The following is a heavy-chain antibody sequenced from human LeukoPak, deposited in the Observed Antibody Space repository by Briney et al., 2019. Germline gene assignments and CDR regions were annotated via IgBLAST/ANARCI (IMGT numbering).Heavy chain of an antibody. CDR2: INPNSGGT. Sequence: ASVKVSCKASGYTFTGYYMHWVRQAPGQGLEWMGWINPNSGGTNYAQKFQGRVTMTRDTSISTAYMELSRLRSDDTVVYYCARVNEHFDWLIFDYWGQGTLVTVSS. V-gene: IGHV1-2*02. J-gene: IGHJ4*02. CDR1: GYTFTGYY. D-gene: IGHD3-9*01. CDR3: ARVNEHFDWLIFDY.